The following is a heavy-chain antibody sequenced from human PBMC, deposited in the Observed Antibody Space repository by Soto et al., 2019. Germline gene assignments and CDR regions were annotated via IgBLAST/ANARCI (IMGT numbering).Heavy chain of an antibody. CDR1: GYTLTELS. CDR2: FDPEDGET. D-gene: IGHD1-20*01. J-gene: IGHJ4*02. Sequence: ASVKVSCKVSGYTLTELSMHWVRQAPGKGLEWMGGFDPEDGETIYAQKFQGRVTMTEDTSTDTAYMELSSLRSEDTAVYYCATVFRYNWNRYDFDYWGQGTLVTAPQ. CDR3: ATVFRYNWNRYDFDY. V-gene: IGHV1-24*01.